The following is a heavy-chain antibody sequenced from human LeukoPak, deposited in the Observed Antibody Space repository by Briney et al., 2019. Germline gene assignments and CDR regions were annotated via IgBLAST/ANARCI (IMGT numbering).Heavy chain of an antibody. D-gene: IGHD6-19*01. J-gene: IGHJ4*02. CDR3: ARTSLGIAVAGPSDY. CDR1: GYSFTSYR. V-gene: IGHV5-51*01. CDR2: IYPGDSDT. Sequence: GESLKISCKGSGYSFTSYRIGWVRQMPGKGLEWMGIIYPGDSDTRYSPSFQGQVTISADKSISTAYLQWSSLKASDTAMYYCARTSLGIAVAGPSDYWGQGTLVTVSS.